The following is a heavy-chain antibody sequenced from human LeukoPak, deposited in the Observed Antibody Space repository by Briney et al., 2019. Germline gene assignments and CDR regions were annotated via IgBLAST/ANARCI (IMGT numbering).Heavy chain of an antibody. J-gene: IGHJ4*02. CDR2: INPNGGGT. D-gene: IGHD3-10*01. CDR1: GYTFMDSF. Sequence: ASVKVSFKASGYTFMDSFMHWVRQAPGQRLEWMAWINPNGGGTHYAQKFQGRVTLTLDTSISTAYMELNSLRSDDSAIYYCARDLTGASGDYWGREPWSPSP. CDR3: ARDLTGASGDY. V-gene: IGHV1-2*02.